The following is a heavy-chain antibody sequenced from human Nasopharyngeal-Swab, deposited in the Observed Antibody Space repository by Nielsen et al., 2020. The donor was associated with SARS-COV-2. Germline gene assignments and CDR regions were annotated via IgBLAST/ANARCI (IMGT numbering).Heavy chain of an antibody. CDR1: GFTFSSYA. J-gene: IGHJ4*02. CDR2: ISCSGGST. Sequence: GGSLRLSCAASGFTFSSYAMSWVRQAPGKGLEWVSAISCSGGSTYYADSVKGRFTISRDNSKNTLYLQMNSLRAEDTAVYYCAKWAKYSSGWATGYYWGQGTLVTVSS. D-gene: IGHD6-19*01. V-gene: IGHV3-23*01. CDR3: AKWAKYSSGWATGYY.